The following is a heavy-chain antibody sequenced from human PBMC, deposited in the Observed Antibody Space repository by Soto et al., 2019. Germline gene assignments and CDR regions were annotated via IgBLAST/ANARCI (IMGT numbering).Heavy chain of an antibody. V-gene: IGHV3-74*01. J-gene: IGHJ6*02. CDR1: GFTFSSYW. Sequence: PGGSLRLSCAASGFTFSSYWMHWVRQAPGKGLVWVSRINSDGSSTSYADSVKGRFTISRDNAKNTLYLQMNSLRAEDTAVYYCAGSGHYYYYGMDVWGQGTTVTVPS. D-gene: IGHD3-3*01. CDR3: AGSGHYYYYGMDV. CDR2: INSDGSST.